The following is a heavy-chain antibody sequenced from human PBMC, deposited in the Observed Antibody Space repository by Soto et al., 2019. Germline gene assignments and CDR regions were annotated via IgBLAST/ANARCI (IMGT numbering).Heavy chain of an antibody. CDR1: GFTFSSYA. CDR3: ARPSYDSSGYYYY. CDR2: ISGSGGST. V-gene: IGHV3-23*01. Sequence: PGGSLRLSCAASGFTFSSYAMSWVRQAPGKGLEWVSAISGSGGSTYYADSVKGRFTISRDNSKNTLYLQMNSLRAEDTAVYYCARPSYDSSGYYYYWGQGTLVTVSS. J-gene: IGHJ4*02. D-gene: IGHD3-22*01.